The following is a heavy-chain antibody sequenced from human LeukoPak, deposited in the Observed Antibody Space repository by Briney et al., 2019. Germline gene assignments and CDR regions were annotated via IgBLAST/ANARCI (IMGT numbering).Heavy chain of an antibody. CDR1: GGSISSSSYY. D-gene: IGHD4-23*01. J-gene: IGHJ4*02. CDR3: ARVGGRDPLFDY. CDR2: IYYSGST. Sequence: SETLSLTCTVSGGSISSSSYYWGWIRQPPGKGLEWIGSIYYSGSTYYNPSLKSRVAISVDTSKNQFSLELSSVTAADTAVYYCARVGGRDPLFDYWGQGTLVTVSS. V-gene: IGHV4-39*07.